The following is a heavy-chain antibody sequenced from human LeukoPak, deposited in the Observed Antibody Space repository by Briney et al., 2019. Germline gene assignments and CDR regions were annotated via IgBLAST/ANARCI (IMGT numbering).Heavy chain of an antibody. Sequence: GGSLRLSCAASGFTFSSYWMHWVRHAPGKGLVWVSRIKTDGSRTSYADSVKGRFTISRDNAKNSLYLQMTSLRAEDTAVYYCARESYCRCGSGHSWRAFDIWGQGTMVTVSS. J-gene: IGHJ3*02. V-gene: IGHV3-74*01. D-gene: IGHD2-15*01. CDR2: IKTDGSRT. CDR3: ARESYCRCGSGHSWRAFDI. CDR1: GFTFSSYW.